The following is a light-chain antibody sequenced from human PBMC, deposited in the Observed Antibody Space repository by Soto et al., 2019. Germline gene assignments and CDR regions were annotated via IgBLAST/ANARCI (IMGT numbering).Light chain of an antibody. V-gene: IGKV1D-12*01. Sequence: DIQVTQSPSSVSASVGDRVTITCRASQDIAGYLAWYQHKPGRAPELLIHAASSLQSWVPSRFRGSGSGTAFHLTFNSPQPEDFATYYCLEAFSFPISFALGTRLDI. CDR1: QDIAGY. J-gene: IGKJ5*01. CDR2: AAS. CDR3: LEAFSFPIS.